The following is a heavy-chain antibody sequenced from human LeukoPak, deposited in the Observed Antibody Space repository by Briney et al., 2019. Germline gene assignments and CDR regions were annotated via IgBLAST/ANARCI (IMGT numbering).Heavy chain of an antibody. CDR1: GDSVSSNSAA. Sequence: SQTLSLTCAISGDSVSSNSAAWNWIRQSPSRGLEWLGRAYYRSNWYIDYAVSVKSRITINPDTSKNQFSLQLNSVTPEDTAVYYCARGIAPAGVSYFQHWGQGTLVTVSS. V-gene: IGHV6-1*01. CDR3: ARGIAPAGVSYFQH. D-gene: IGHD6-13*01. CDR2: AYYRSNWYI. J-gene: IGHJ1*01.